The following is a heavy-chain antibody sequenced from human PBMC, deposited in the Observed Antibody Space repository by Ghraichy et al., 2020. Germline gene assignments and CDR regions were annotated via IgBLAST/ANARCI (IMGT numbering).Heavy chain of an antibody. CDR2: IKQDGSEK. D-gene: IGHD4-23*01. J-gene: IGHJ4*02. V-gene: IGHV3-7*01. Sequence: GALNISCAASGFTFSRYWMSWVRQAPGKGLEWVANIKQDGSEKYYVDSVKGRFTISRDNAKNSLYLQMNSLRAEDTAVYYCASDLNYGGNSGVLDYWGQGTLVTVSS. CDR3: ASDLNYGGNSGVLDY. CDR1: GFTFSRYW.